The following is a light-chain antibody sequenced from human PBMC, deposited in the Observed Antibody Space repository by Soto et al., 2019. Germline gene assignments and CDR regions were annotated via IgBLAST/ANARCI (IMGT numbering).Light chain of an antibody. Sequence: DIQMTQSPSSVSASVGDTVTITCRASQFINNWVAWYQQKPGKAPNVLIHCASNLQGGVPSRFSGSQFGAEFTLTITNLQPEDFATYFCQQDNTFPRTFGQGTKVEIK. CDR2: CAS. J-gene: IGKJ2*02. V-gene: IGKV1D-12*01. CDR1: QFINNW. CDR3: QQDNTFPRT.